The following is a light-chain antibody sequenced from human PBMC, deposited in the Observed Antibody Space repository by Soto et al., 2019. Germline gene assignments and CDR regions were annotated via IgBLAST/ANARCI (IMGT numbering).Light chain of an antibody. CDR2: DAS. Sequence: DIQMTQSPPTLSASVGDRVTITCRASQGIVRWLAWYQQKPGKAPKLLIYDASSLESGVPSRFSGSGAGTEFTLTIISLQPDDFATYYCQHYYNFSRTFGQGTKVEIK. CDR3: QHYYNFSRT. V-gene: IGKV1-5*01. J-gene: IGKJ1*01. CDR1: QGIVRW.